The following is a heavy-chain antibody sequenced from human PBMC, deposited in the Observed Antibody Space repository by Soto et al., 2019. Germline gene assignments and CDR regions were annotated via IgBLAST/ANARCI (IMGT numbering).Heavy chain of an antibody. J-gene: IGHJ4*02. Sequence: PSETLSLTCAVSGGAISSSKWWSWVRRPPGKGLEWIGEIYQSGSTNYNPSLGSRVRMSVDKSRNQFSLKLTSVSAADTAVYYCARASATIAAAAIFDYWGQGTLVTVSS. V-gene: IGHV4-4*02. CDR3: ARASATIAAAAIFDY. D-gene: IGHD6-13*01. CDR1: GGAISSSKW. CDR2: IYQSGST.